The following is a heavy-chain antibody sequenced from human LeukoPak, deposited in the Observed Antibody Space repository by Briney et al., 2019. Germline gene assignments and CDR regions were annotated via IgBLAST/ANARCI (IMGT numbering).Heavy chain of an antibody. J-gene: IGHJ4*02. D-gene: IGHD2-15*01. CDR3: ASGIYCSGGSCYSAFGY. Sequence: PGGSLRLSCAASGFTFSSYGMHWVRQAPGKGLEWVAVISYDGSNKYYADSVKGRFTISRGNSKNTLYLQMNSLRPEDTAVYFCASGIYCSGGSCYSAFGYWGQGTLVTVSS. V-gene: IGHV3-30*03. CDR2: ISYDGSNK. CDR1: GFTFSSYG.